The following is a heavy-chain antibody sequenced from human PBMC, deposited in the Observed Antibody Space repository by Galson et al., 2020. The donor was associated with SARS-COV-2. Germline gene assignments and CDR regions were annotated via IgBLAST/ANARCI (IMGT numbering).Heavy chain of an antibody. D-gene: IGHD3-10*02. CDR1: GFTVGSRW. J-gene: IGHJ6*03. CDR3: AKDFVRGIGYMDV. CDR2: TSATT. V-gene: IGHV3-53*01. Sequence: GESLKISCAASGFTVGSRWISWVRQAPGKGLEWVATTSATTYYADSVRRRFIISRDDSKNTLYLQMNGLSADDTAVYYCAKDFVRGIGYMDVWGPGTTVTVSS.